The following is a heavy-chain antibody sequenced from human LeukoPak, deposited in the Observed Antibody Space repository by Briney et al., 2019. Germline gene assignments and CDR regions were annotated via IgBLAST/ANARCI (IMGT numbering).Heavy chain of an antibody. V-gene: IGHV1-3*01. J-gene: IGHJ6*02. Sequence: ASVKVSCKASGYTFTSYAMNWVRQAPGQRLEWMGWINAGNGNTKYSQKFQGRVTITRDTSASTAYMELSSLRSEDTAVYYCARPQKYCSSTSCYYYGMDVWGQGTTVTVSS. CDR1: GYTFTSYA. CDR2: INAGNGNT. CDR3: ARPQKYCSSTSCYYYGMDV. D-gene: IGHD2-2*01.